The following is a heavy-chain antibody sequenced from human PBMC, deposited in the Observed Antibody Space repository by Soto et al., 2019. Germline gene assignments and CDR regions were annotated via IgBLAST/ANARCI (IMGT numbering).Heavy chain of an antibody. CDR3: AKRLAATVTTFTFDY. J-gene: IGHJ4*02. CDR1: GFTFSNYA. V-gene: IGHV3-23*01. D-gene: IGHD4-17*01. CDR2: TSGSGGST. Sequence: GGSLRLSCAASGFTFSNYAMNWVRQAPGKGLEWVSGTSGSGGSTYYADSVKGRFTISRDNSKNTLYLQMNSLRAEDTAVYYCAKRLAATVTTFTFDYWGQGTLVTVSS.